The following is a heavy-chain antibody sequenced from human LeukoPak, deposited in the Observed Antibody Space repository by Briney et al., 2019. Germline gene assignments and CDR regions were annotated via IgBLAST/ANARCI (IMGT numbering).Heavy chain of an antibody. CDR2: ISSSSSTI. Sequence: PGGSLRLSCAASGFAFSSYSMSWVRQAPGKGLEWVSYISSSSSTIYYADSVKGRFTISRDNAKNSLYLQMNSLRAEDTAVYYCARERHSSGWHPAGGQGTLVTVSS. D-gene: IGHD6-19*01. J-gene: IGHJ4*02. CDR3: ARERHSSGWHPA. CDR1: GFAFSSYS. V-gene: IGHV3-48*01.